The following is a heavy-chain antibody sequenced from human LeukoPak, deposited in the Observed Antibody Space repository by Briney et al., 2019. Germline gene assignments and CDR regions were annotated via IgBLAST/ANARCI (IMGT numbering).Heavy chain of an antibody. CDR3: ARDAVSLAAAGTSDY. J-gene: IGHJ4*02. V-gene: IGHV3-30*03. CDR1: GFTFSSYG. Sequence: PGGSLRLSCAASGFTFSSYGMHWVRQAPGKGLEWVAVISYDGSNKYYADSVKGRFTISRDNAKNSLYLQMNSLRAEDTAVYYCARDAVSLAAAGTSDYWGQGTLVTVSS. D-gene: IGHD6-13*01. CDR2: ISYDGSNK.